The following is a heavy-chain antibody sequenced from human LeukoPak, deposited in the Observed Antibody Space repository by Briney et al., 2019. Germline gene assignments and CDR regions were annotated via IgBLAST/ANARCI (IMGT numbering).Heavy chain of an antibody. CDR1: GGSFSSGSYY. D-gene: IGHD5-18*01. CDR2: IYYSGST. J-gene: IGHJ6*03. CDR3: ARTTEGGYTYGYFYYYYMDV. V-gene: IGHV4-61*01. Sequence: PSETLSLTCTVSGGSFSSGSYYWSWIRQPPGKGLEWIGYIYYSGSTNYNPSLKSRVTISVDTSKNQFSLKLTSVTAADTAVYYCARTTEGGYTYGYFYYYYMDVWGKGTTVTISS.